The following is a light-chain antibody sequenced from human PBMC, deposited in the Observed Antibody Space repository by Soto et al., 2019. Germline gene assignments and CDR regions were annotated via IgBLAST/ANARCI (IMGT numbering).Light chain of an antibody. V-gene: IGKV1-39*01. CDR1: ENISRY. CDR2: AAS. Sequence: DIQMTQSPSSLSASVGDTVTITCRASENISRYLNWYQQKVGKAPKLLIYAASSLQSAVPSRFSGSGSGTDFTLTISSLLPEDFGTYYCHQSHSFPYTFGQGTIVEIK. CDR3: HQSHSFPYT. J-gene: IGKJ2*01.